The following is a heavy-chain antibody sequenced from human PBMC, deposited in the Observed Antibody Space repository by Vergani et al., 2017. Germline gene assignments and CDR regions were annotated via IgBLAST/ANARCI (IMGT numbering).Heavy chain of an antibody. CDR2: IRFDGSNT. D-gene: IGHD2-2*01. Sequence: QVQLVESGGGVVQPGGSLRLSCAASGFTFNNYAMNWVRQAPGKGLEWVAFIRFDGSNTYYADSLKGRFTISRDNSQNSLYLQMNSLRAEDTAVYYCAKTLLTFSRASGDHYYYYGMDVWGQGTTVTVSS. CDR1: GFTFNNYA. V-gene: IGHV3-30*02. CDR3: AKTLLTFSRASGDHYYYYGMDV. J-gene: IGHJ6*02.